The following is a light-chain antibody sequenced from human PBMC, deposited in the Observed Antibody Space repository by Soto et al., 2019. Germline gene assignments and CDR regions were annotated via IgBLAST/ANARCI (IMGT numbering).Light chain of an antibody. V-gene: IGKV3-11*01. CDR1: QSVSSN. CDR2: DAS. CDR3: QQRSNWPGT. Sequence: ELVMTQSPATLSVSLGDRATLSCSASQSVSSNLAWYQQKPGQAPRLLIYDASNRATGIPARFSGSGSGTDFTLTISSLEPKDFEVYYCQQRSNWPGTFGQGTKVDIK. J-gene: IGKJ1*01.